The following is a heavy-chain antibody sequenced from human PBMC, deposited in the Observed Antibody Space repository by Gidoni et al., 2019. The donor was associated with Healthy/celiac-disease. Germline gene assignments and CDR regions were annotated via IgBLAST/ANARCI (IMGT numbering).Heavy chain of an antibody. Sequence: QVQLQQWGAGLLKPSETLSLTCAVYGGSFSGYYWSWIRQPPGKGLEWIGEINHSGSTNYNPSLKSRVTISVDTSKNQFSLKLSSVTAADTAVYYCARRSRRFGFFDYWGQGTLVTVSS. D-gene: IGHD3-16*01. V-gene: IGHV4-34*01. J-gene: IGHJ4*02. CDR3: ARRSRRFGFFDY. CDR1: GGSFSGYY. CDR2: INHSGST.